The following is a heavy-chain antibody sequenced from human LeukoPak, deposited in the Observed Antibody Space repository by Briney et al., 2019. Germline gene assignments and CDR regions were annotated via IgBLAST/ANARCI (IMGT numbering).Heavy chain of an antibody. V-gene: IGHV5-51*01. CDR1: GYTFNIYW. CDR2: IYPSDSDI. D-gene: IGHD3-10*01. Sequence: KHGESLKISCKGSGYTFNIYWIGWVRQMPGKGLEWMGIIYPSDSDIRYSPSFQGQVTISADKSISTAYLQWSGLKASDTAMYYCARQVFGGPSGGGPLDYWGQGTLVTVSS. CDR3: ARQVFGGPSGGGPLDY. J-gene: IGHJ4*02.